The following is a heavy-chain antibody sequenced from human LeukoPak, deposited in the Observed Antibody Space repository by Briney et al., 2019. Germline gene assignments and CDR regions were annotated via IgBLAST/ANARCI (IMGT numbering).Heavy chain of an antibody. Sequence: SETLSLTCTLSGDSFGPFSRSWIRQPPGQGLEWIAYIQASGDTSFNPALKSRVTVSMDTSRNEFSLNLRSVAAADTAVYYCARLVRDWNDHFDYWGQGTLVTVSS. J-gene: IGHJ4*02. D-gene: IGHD1-1*01. CDR2: IQASGDT. V-gene: IGHV4-4*09. CDR3: ARLVRDWNDHFDY. CDR1: GDSFGPFS.